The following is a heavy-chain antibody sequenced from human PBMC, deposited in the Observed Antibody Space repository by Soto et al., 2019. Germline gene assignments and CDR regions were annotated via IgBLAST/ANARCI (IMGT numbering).Heavy chain of an antibody. D-gene: IGHD5-12*01. CDR1: GYTFTSYG. J-gene: IGHJ6*02. V-gene: IGHV1-18*01. Sequence: QVQLVQSGAEVKKPGASVKVSCKASGYTFTSYGISWVRQAPGQGLEWMGWISAYNGNTNYAQKLQGRVTMTTVTSTSTAYMELRSLRSDDTAVYYCARYGGYDVGYYYGMDVWGQGTTVTVSS. CDR2: ISAYNGNT. CDR3: ARYGGYDVGYYYGMDV.